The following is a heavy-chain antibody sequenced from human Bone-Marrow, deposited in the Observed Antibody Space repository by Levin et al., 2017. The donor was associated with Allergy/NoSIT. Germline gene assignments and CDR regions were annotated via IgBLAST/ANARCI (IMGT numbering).Heavy chain of an antibody. J-gene: IGHJ5*02. D-gene: IGHD3-10*01. CDR2: IYSGGST. Sequence: GGSLRLSCAASGFTVSSNYMSWVRQAPGKGLEWVSVIYSGGSTYYADSVKGRFTISRDNSKNTLYLQMNSLRAEDTAVYYCARDRGNGSGSYGNWFDPWGQGTLVTVSS. CDR1: GFTVSSNY. CDR3: ARDRGNGSGSYGNWFDP. V-gene: IGHV3-66*02.